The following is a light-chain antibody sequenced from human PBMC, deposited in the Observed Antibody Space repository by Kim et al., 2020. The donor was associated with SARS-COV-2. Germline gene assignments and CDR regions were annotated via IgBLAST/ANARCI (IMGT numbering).Light chain of an antibody. CDR1: QSGLYSSNNRNL. Sequence: DIVMTQSPDSLAGSLGERTTINCKASQSGLYSSNNRNLLGWYQQKPGQPPKLLIYWASTRESGVPDRFSGSGSGTDFTLTISSLQAEDVAVYSCQQYYSPPYTFGQGTKLDIK. CDR3: QQYYSPPYT. CDR2: WAS. V-gene: IGKV4-1*01. J-gene: IGKJ2*01.